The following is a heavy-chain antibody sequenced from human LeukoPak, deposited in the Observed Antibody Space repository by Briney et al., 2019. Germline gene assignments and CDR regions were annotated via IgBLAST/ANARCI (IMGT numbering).Heavy chain of an antibody. D-gene: IGHD2-2*01. CDR2: ISSSSSYI. V-gene: IGHV3-21*01. CDR1: GFTFSSYS. Sequence: GGSLRLSCAASGFTFSSYSMNWVRQAPGKGLEWVSSISSSSSYIYYADSVKGRFTISRDNAKNSLYLQMNSLRAEDTAVYYCARSVCSSTSCYPLFDYWGQGTLVTVSS. CDR3: ARSVCSSTSCYPLFDY. J-gene: IGHJ4*02.